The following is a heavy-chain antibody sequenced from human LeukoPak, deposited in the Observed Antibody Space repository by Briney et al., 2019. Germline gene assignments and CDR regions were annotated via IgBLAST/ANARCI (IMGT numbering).Heavy chain of an antibody. CDR3: ARGAQTYYDKAPVDY. J-gene: IGHJ4*02. V-gene: IGHV4-34*01. D-gene: IGHD3-22*01. CDR1: GGSFSGYY. Sequence: SETLSLTCAVYGGSFSGYYWSWIRQPPGKGLEWTGEINHSGSTNYNPSLKSRVTISVDTYKSQSSLKLNSMTAADTAVYYCARGAQTYYDKAPVDYWGQGTLVTVSS. CDR2: INHSGST.